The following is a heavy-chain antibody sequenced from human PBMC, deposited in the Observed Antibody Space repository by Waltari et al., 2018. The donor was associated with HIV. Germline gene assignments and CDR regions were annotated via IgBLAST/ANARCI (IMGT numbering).Heavy chain of an antibody. CDR1: GFTVSSYS. Sequence: EVQLVESGGGLVKPGGSLRLSCATSGFTVSSYSMNWVPQAPGKGLELVSSISGSPSYIYYADSVKGRFTISRDNAKNSLYLQMNSLRAEDTAVYYCARDPGGNYDSFAFDIWGQGTMVTVSS. D-gene: IGHD3-22*01. J-gene: IGHJ3*02. CDR3: ARDPGGNYDSFAFDI. CDR2: ISGSPSYI. V-gene: IGHV3-21*01.